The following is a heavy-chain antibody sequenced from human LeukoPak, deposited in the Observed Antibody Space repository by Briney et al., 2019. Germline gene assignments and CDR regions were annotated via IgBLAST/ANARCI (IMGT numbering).Heavy chain of an antibody. CDR2: IYYSGST. CDR1: GGSISSGGYS. CDR3: ASVSKPEASFDY. Sequence: KPSQTLSLTCAVSGGSISSGGYSWSWIRQPPGKGLEWIGYIYYSGSTYYNPSLKSRVTISVDTSKNQFSLKLSSVTAADTAVYYCASVSKPEASFDYWGQGTLVTVSS. V-gene: IGHV4-31*11. J-gene: IGHJ4*02. D-gene: IGHD3-16*02.